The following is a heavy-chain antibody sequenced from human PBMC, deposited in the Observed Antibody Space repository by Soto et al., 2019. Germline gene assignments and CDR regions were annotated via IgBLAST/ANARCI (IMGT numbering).Heavy chain of an antibody. V-gene: IGHV4-59*01. CDR1: GGSISSYY. Sequence: SETLSLTCTVSGGSISSYYWSWIRQPPGKGLEWIGYIYYSGSTNYNPSLKSRVTISVDTSKNQFSLKLSSVTAADTAVYYCARPMDTAMGDAFDIWGQGTMVTVSS. J-gene: IGHJ3*02. CDR3: ARPMDTAMGDAFDI. CDR2: IYYSGST. D-gene: IGHD5-18*01.